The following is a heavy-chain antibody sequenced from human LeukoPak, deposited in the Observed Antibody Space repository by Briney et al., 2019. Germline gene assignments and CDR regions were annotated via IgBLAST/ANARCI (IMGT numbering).Heavy chain of an antibody. J-gene: IGHJ3*02. CDR2: ISSSSSTI. D-gene: IGHD3-10*01. CDR3: ARDVLLWFGELGDAFDI. V-gene: IGHV3-48*01. Sequence: GGSLRLSCAASGFTFSSYSMNWVRQAPGKGLEWVSYISSSSSTIYYADSVKGRFTISRDNAKNSLYLQMNSLRAEDKAVYYCARDVLLWFGELGDAFDIWGQGTMVTVSS. CDR1: GFTFSSYS.